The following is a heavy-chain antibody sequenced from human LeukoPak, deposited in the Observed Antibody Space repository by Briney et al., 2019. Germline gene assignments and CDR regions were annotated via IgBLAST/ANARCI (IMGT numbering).Heavy chain of an antibody. D-gene: IGHD6-19*01. CDR2: ISYDGSNK. Sequence: GGSLRLSCAASGFTFSSYAMHWVRQAPGKGLEWVAVISYDGSNKYYADSVEGRFTISRDNSKNTLYLQMNSLRAEDTAVYYCARVLAVARGAFDIWGQGTMVTVSS. V-gene: IGHV3-30*04. CDR1: GFTFSSYA. J-gene: IGHJ3*02. CDR3: ARVLAVARGAFDI.